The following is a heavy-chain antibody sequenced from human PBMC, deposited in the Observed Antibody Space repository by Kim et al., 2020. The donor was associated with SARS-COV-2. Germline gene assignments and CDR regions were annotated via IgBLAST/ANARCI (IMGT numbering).Heavy chain of an antibody. Sequence: GGSLRLSCAASGFTFSSYSMNWVRQAPGKGLEWISYISSSGNTIYYADSVKGRFTISRDNAKDSLYLQMDSLRAEDTAVYYCARVEVGALGMDVWGQGTTVTVFS. CDR3: ARVEVGALGMDV. V-gene: IGHV3-48*04. J-gene: IGHJ6*02. CDR1: GFTFSSYS. D-gene: IGHD2-21*01. CDR2: ISSSGNTI.